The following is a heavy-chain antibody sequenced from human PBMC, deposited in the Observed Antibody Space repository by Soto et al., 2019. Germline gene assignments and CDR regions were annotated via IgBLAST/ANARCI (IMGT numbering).Heavy chain of an antibody. CDR3: FQIGYSSNRKGLLGEEIHTFYGMDV. V-gene: IGHV1-69*13. CDR2: IIPMFGRT. CDR1: GGIFSTYA. Sequence: GASVKVSCKASGGIFSTYAINWVRQAPGQGLEWMGGIIPMFGRTNYAQKFQGRVTITADESTSTTYMDLSSLRSEDTAMYYCFQIGYSSNRKGLLGEEIHTFYGMDVWGQGTTVTVSS. D-gene: IGHD6-13*01. J-gene: IGHJ6*02.